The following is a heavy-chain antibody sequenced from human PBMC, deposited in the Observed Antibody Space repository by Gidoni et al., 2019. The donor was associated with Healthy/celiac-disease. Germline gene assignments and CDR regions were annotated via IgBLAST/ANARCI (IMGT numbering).Heavy chain of an antibody. CDR1: GFTFDDYA. J-gene: IGHJ3*02. V-gene: IGHV3-9*01. CDR3: AKDSGTYYYGSGTADAFDI. CDR2: ISWNSGSI. Sequence: EVQLVESGGGLVQPGRSLRLSCAASGFTFDDYAIHWLRQAPGKGLELVSGISWNSGSIGYADSVKGRFTISRDNAKNSLYLQMNSLRAEDTALYYCAKDSGTYYYGSGTADAFDIWGQGTMVTVSS. D-gene: IGHD3-10*01.